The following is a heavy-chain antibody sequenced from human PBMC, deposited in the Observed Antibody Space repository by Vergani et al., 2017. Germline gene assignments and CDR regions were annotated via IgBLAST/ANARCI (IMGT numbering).Heavy chain of an antibody. CDR2: IYTSGST. J-gene: IGHJ5*02. V-gene: IGHV4-61*02. CDR3: ARGILWFGELSWFDP. CDR1: GGSISSGSYH. Sequence: QVQLQESGPGLVKPSQTLSLTCTVSGGSISSGSYHWSWIRQPAGKGLEWIGRIYTSGSTNYNPSLKSRVTISVDTSKNQFSLKLSSVTAADTAVYYCARGILWFGELSWFDPWGQGTLVTVSS. D-gene: IGHD3-10*01.